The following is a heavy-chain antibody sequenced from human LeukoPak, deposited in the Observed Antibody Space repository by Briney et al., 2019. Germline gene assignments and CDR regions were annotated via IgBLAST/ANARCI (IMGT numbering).Heavy chain of an antibody. CDR3: ARASPYYDFWSGYSGDY. CDR2: IIPILATT. J-gene: IGHJ4*02. V-gene: IGHV1-69*13. Sequence: GASVKVSCKASGDTFSNYAVTWVRQAPGQGLEWMGGIIPILATTNYAQKFQGKVTITADDSTSTAFMEVNSLRSEDTAVYYCARASPYYDFWSGYSGDYWGQGTLVTVSS. CDR1: GDTFSNYA. D-gene: IGHD3-3*01.